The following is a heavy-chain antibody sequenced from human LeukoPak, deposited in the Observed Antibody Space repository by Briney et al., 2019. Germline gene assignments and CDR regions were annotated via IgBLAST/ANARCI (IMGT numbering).Heavy chain of an antibody. CDR1: GGSFSGYY. J-gene: IGHJ6*02. CDR3: ARKIGAFGV. V-gene: IGHV4-34*01. CDR2: INHSGST. Sequence: PSETLSLTCAVYGGSFSGYYWSWIRQPPGKGLEWIGEINHSGSTNYNPSLKSRVTISVDTSKNQFSLKLSSVTAADTAVYYCARKIGAFGVWGQGTTVTVSS. D-gene: IGHD3-3*01.